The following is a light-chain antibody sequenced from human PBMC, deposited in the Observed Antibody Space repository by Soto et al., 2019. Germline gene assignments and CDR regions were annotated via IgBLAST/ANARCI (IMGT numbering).Light chain of an antibody. V-gene: IGKV1-6*01. J-gene: IGKJ1*01. CDR3: QQYHTDWT. Sequence: AIQMTQSPSSLSASVGDRVTITCRASQGIRNDLGWYQQRPGKAPKLLIFAASTLVRGVPPRFSGRGSGTEFTLTISSLQADDYATFYCQQYHTDWTFGQGTKV. CDR1: QGIRND. CDR2: AAS.